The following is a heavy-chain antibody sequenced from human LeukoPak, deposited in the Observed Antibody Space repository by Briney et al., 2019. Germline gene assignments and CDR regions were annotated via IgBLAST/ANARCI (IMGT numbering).Heavy chain of an antibody. J-gene: IGHJ3*02. CDR2: IYYTGNT. CDR3: ATEEIDAYDI. V-gene: IGHV4-34*01. CDR1: GGSFSGYY. Sequence: PSETLSLTCAVYGGSFSGYYWSWIRQPPGKGLEWIANIYYTGNTYYLPSLKSRVTISVDTSKNQFSLNLRSVTAADTAVYYCATEEIDAYDIWGQGTLVTVSS.